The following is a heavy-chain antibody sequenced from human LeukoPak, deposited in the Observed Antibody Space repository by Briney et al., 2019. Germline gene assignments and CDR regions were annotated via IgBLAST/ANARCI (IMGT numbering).Heavy chain of an antibody. CDR1: GYTFTSYG. J-gene: IGHJ5*02. Sequence: ASVKVSCKASGYTFTSYGISWVRQAPGQGLEWMGWISAYNGNTNYAQKLQGRVTMTTDTSTSTAYMKLRSLRSDDTAVYYCARLTTVTTSRWFDPWGQGTLVTVSS. CDR2: ISAYNGNT. D-gene: IGHD4-17*01. CDR3: ARLTTVTTSRWFDP. V-gene: IGHV1-18*04.